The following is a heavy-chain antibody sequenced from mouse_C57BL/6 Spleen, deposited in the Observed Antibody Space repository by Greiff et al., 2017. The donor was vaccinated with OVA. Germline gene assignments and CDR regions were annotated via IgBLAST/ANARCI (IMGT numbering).Heavy chain of an antibody. V-gene: IGHV1-80*01. D-gene: IGHD1-1*01. Sequence: VQLQQSGAELVKPGASVKISCKASGYAFSSYWMNWVKQRHGKGLEWIGQIYPGDGDTNYNGKFKGKATLTADKSSSTAYMQLSSLTSEDSAVYFCARSPHYYGSSYYAMDYWGQGTSVTVSS. CDR1: GYAFSSYW. J-gene: IGHJ4*01. CDR3: ARSPHYYGSSYYAMDY. CDR2: IYPGDGDT.